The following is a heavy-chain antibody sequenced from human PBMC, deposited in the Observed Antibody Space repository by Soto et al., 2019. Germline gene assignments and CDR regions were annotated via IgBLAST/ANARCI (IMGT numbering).Heavy chain of an antibody. CDR1: GFTFSSFG. Sequence: GGSLRLSCTVSGFTFSSFGMTWVRQAPGKGLEWVSTVNGGGDSTHYADSVKGRFSIFRDNSKNTVYLQMNSLRAEDSAIYYCVKDVGYGFILYDFWGQGTLVTVSS. D-gene: IGHD3-16*01. CDR3: VKDVGYGFILYDF. V-gene: IGHV3-23*01. CDR2: VNGGGDST. J-gene: IGHJ4*02.